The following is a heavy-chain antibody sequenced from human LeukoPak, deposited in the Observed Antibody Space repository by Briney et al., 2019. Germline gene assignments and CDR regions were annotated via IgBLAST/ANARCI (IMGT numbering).Heavy chain of an antibody. CDR1: GYTFTSYG. V-gene: IGHV1-18*01. CDR2: ISAYNGNT. Sequence: EASVKVSRKASGYTFTSYGISWVRQAPGQGLEWMGWISAYNGNTNYAQKLQGRVTMTTDTSTSTAYMELRSLRSDDTAVYYCARLNEDTYYYDSSGYYFDYWGQGTLVTVSS. J-gene: IGHJ4*02. D-gene: IGHD3-22*01. CDR3: ARLNEDTYYYDSSGYYFDY.